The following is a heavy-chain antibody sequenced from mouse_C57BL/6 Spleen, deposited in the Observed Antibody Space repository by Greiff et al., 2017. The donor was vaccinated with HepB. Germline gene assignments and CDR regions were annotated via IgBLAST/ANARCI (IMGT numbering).Heavy chain of an antibody. D-gene: IGHD3-1*01. CDR2: IYPGSGNT. CDR1: GYSFTSYY. J-gene: IGHJ4*01. CDR3: ARGTFYYAMDY. Sequence: QVQLKESGPELVKPGASVKISCKASGYSFTSYYIHWVKQRPGQGLEWIGWIYPGSGNTKYNEKFKGKATLTADTSSSTAYMQLSSLTSEDSAVYYCARGTFYYAMDYWGQGTSVTVSS. V-gene: IGHV1-66*01.